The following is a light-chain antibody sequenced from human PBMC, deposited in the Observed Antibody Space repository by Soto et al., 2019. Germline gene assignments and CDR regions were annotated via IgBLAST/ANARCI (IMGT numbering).Light chain of an antibody. Sequence: EIELTQSPCTLSLSPGERATLSCRASQSVSTNYLAWYQQKPDQAPRLLIYGASNRETGIPDRLSGSELGQDSTLPIRSLEPEDLAVYYCNKYKKRRRTSGKGTKV. J-gene: IGKJ1*01. CDR1: QSVSTNY. V-gene: IGKV3-20*01. CDR2: GAS. CDR3: NKYKKRRRT.